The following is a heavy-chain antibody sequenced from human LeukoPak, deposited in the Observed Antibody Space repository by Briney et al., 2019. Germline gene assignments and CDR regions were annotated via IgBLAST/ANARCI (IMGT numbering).Heavy chain of an antibody. Sequence: SETLSLTCAVYGGSFSGYYWSWIRQPPGKGLEWIGEINHSGSTNYNPSLKSRVTISVDTSKNQSSLKLSSVTAADTAVYYCARGRWLVRRYFDYWGQGTLVTDSS. CDR3: ARGRWLVRRYFDY. CDR2: INHSGST. D-gene: IGHD6-19*01. J-gene: IGHJ4*02. V-gene: IGHV4-34*01. CDR1: GGSFSGYY.